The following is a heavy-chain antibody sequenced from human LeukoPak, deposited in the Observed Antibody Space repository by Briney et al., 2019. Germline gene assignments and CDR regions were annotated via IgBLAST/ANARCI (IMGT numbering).Heavy chain of an antibody. CDR3: ARDSAIAAAGPTPGYFDY. D-gene: IGHD6-13*01. CDR1: GGSISSYY. V-gene: IGHV4-4*07. CDR2: IYTSGST. J-gene: IGHJ4*03. Sequence: PSETLSLTCTVSGGSISSYYWSWIRQPPGKGLEWIGRIYTSGSTNYNPSLKSRVTMSVDTSKNQFSLKLSSMTAADTAVYYCARDSAIAAAGPTPGYFDYWGQGTLVTVSS.